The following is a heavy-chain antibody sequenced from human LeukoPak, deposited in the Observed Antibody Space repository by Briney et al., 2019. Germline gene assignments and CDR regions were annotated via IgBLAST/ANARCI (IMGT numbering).Heavy chain of an antibody. V-gene: IGHV4-30-2*01. CDR1: GGSISSGGYS. D-gene: IGHD3-3*01. J-gene: IGHJ4*02. CDR3: ARVAFWSGYFYFDY. CDR2: IYHSGST. Sequence: SQTLSLTCAVSGGSISSGGYSWSWIRQPPGKGLEWIGYIYHSGSTYYNPSLKSRVTISVDRSKNQFSLKLSSVTAADTAMYYCARVAFWSGYFYFDYWGQGTLVTVSS.